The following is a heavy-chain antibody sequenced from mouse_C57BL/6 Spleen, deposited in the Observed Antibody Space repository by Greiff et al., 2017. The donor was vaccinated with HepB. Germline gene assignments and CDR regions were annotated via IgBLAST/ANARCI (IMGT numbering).Heavy chain of an antibody. CDR3: TTCYYSKGFAY. CDR1: GFNIKDDY. J-gene: IGHJ3*01. CDR2: IDPENGDT. D-gene: IGHD2-5*01. Sequence: EVKLMESGAELVRPGASVKLSCTASGFNIKDDYMHWVKQRPEQGLEWIGWIDPENGDTEYASKFQGKATITADTSSNTAYLQLSSLTSEDTAVYYCTTCYYSKGFAYWGQGTLVTVSA. V-gene: IGHV14-4*01.